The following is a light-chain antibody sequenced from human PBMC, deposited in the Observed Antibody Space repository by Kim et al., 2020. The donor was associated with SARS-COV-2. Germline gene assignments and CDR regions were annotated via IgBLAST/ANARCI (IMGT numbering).Light chain of an antibody. CDR2: GAS. Sequence: WPGETATLSCRASHSVGSSIAWDQQNPGQSPRLVIYGASTRATGIPDRCRGSGCGTEFTLTISTLQSEDFAVYYCQQYNDWPVMFGQGTKVDIK. J-gene: IGKJ1*01. CDR1: HSVGSS. V-gene: IGKV3-15*01. CDR3: QQYNDWPVM.